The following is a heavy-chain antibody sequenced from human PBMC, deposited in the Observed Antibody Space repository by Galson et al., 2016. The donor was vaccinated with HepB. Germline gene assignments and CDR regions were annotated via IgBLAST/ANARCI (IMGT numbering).Heavy chain of an antibody. Sequence: SLRLSCAASGFFFSGRAMSWVRQAPGKGLEWVSGINNGAATTGYAASVKGRFTISRDNSKNTLYLQMNSLRTEDTAVYYCARDDYSGGRGSPDYWGPGTQVTVSS. J-gene: IGHJ2*01. CDR2: INNGAATT. V-gene: IGHV3-23*01. CDR3: ARDDYSGGRGSPDY. CDR1: GFFFSGRA. D-gene: IGHD4/OR15-4a*01.